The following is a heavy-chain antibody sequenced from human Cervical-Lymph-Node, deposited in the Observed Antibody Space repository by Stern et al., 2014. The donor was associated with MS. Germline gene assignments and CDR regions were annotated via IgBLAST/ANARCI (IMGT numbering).Heavy chain of an antibody. Sequence: EVQLLESGAEVKKPGESLKISCRNSGGSFSKYAIAWVRQMPGKGLEWMGMFYPSDSDIRYSPSFQGQVTISADQSISTAYLQWSSLKASDTAIYYCATSLDADYIGYFDSWGQGTLGTVSS. D-gene: IGHD4-11*01. V-gene: IGHV5-51*03. CDR2: FYPSDSDI. CDR3: ATSLDADYIGYFDS. CDR1: GGSFSKYA. J-gene: IGHJ4*02.